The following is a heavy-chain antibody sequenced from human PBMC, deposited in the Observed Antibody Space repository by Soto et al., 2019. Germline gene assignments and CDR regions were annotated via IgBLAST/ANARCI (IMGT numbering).Heavy chain of an antibody. CDR2: ISATGGGT. Sequence: GSLRLACSAYGFKFSNYAMSWVRQAPGKGLEWVSLISATGGGTYYADSVKGRFTISRDNSHNTLYLQVHSLTAEDAAVYYCAKDRRAGGNSAFYFDFWGQGAQVTVYS. V-gene: IGHV3-23*01. CDR3: AKDRRAGGNSAFYFDF. CDR1: GFKFSNYA. J-gene: IGHJ4*02. D-gene: IGHD3-16*01.